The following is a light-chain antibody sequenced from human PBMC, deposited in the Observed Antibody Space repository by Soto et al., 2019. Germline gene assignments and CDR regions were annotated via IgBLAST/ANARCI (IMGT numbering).Light chain of an antibody. V-gene: IGKV1-5*01. J-gene: IGKJ1*01. CDR3: QHCAGYSWT. CDR1: QNIGTW. Sequence: DIQMTQSPSILSASVGDRVTITCRASQNIGTWLAWYQQKPGRAPKLLIFDVSSLQSGVPSRFSGSGSGTEFTLTSSRLQPDDYATYTCQHCAGYSWTFGQGTKVEI. CDR2: DVS.